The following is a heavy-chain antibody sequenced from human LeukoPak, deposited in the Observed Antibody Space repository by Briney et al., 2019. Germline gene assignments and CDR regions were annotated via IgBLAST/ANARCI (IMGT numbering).Heavy chain of an antibody. J-gene: IGHJ4*02. CDR1: GFTFITYW. Sequence: GGSLRLSCAASGFTFITYWMHWVRQAPGKGLGWVARIRPEGTTTAYADSVKGRFTISRDNAKNTLFLQMNSLSAEDTAVYYCARDLDWIFFDYWGQGTVVTVSS. CDR2: IRPEGTTT. CDR3: ARDLDWIFFDY. D-gene: IGHD3-9*01. V-gene: IGHV3-74*03.